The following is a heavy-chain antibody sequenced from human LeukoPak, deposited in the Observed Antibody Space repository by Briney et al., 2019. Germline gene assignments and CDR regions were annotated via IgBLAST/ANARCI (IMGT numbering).Heavy chain of an antibody. Sequence: SGGCLRLSCAASGFIFSNYWMHWVRQAPGKGLVWVSRINRDGSSVSYADSVKGRFTISRDNAKNTMYLQMDSLRAEDTAVYYCTSLGSLDYWGQGTLVTVSS. CDR3: TSLGSLDY. V-gene: IGHV3-74*01. D-gene: IGHD1-26*01. J-gene: IGHJ4*02. CDR2: INRDGSSV. CDR1: GFIFSNYW.